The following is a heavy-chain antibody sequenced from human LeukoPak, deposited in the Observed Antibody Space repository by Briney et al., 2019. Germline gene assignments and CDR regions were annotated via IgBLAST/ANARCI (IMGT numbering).Heavy chain of an antibody. CDR3: AKDGGIGVVVPAGSRGASYYMDV. J-gene: IGHJ6*03. V-gene: IGHV3-23*01. CDR2: ISGSGGST. Sequence: PGGSLRLSCAASGFTFSSYAMSCVRQAPGKGLEWVSAISGSGGSTYYADSVKGRFTISRDNSKNTLYLQMNSLRAEDTAVYYCAKDGGIGVVVPAGSRGASYYMDVWGKGTTVTVSS. CDR1: GFTFSSYA. D-gene: IGHD2-2*01.